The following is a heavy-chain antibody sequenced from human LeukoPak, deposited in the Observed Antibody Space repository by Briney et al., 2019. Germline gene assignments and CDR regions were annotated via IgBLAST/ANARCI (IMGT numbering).Heavy chain of an antibody. CDR2: ISSSSSYI. J-gene: IGHJ4*02. Sequence: GGSLRLSCAASGFTFSSYSMNWVRQAPGKGLEWVSSISSSSSYIYYADSVKGRFTISRDNAKNSLYLQMNSLRAEDTAVYYCARRGYGDYAPFDYWGQGTLVTVSS. V-gene: IGHV3-21*01. CDR3: ARRGYGDYAPFDY. D-gene: IGHD4-17*01. CDR1: GFTFSSYS.